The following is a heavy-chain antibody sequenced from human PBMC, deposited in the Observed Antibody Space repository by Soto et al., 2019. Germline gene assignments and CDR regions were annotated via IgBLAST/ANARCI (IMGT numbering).Heavy chain of an antibody. CDR1: GFIFDDYA. Sequence: EVQLVESGGGLVQPGRSLRLSCAASGFIFDDYAMHWVRQAPGKGLEWVSGMCWNSGTIAYADSVKGRFTVSRDNAKNSLYLQMNSLRADDTAVYSCAKDIRRGFSSAWGDWGQGALVTVSS. CDR3: AKDIRRGFSSAWGD. J-gene: IGHJ4*02. D-gene: IGHD6-19*01. V-gene: IGHV3-9*01. CDR2: MCWNSGTI.